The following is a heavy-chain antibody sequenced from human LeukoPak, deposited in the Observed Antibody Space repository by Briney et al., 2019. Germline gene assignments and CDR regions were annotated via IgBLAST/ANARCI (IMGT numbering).Heavy chain of an antibody. D-gene: IGHD3-22*01. CDR1: VFTFSNAW. Sequence: GGSLRLSCAASVFTFSNAWMTWVRQARGKGLEWVGRIKSESVGGAIDYAAPVKGRFTISRDDSRNTVYLQMNSLKNEYTAFYYCTTTYHYDSSGYSSYYWGQGTLVTVSS. J-gene: IGHJ4*02. CDR2: IKSESVGGAI. CDR3: TTTYHYDSSGYSSYY. V-gene: IGHV3-15*01.